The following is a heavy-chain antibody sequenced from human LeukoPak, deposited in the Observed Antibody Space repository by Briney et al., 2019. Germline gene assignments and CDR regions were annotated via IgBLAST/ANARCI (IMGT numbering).Heavy chain of an antibody. Sequence: SETLSLTCTVSGYSISSGYYWGWIRQPPGKGLEWIGTIYHSGSTYYNPSLKSRVTISVDTSKNQFSLKLSSVTAADTAVYYCARERGSSSWYRAIDPWGQGTLVTISS. CDR1: GYSISSGYY. D-gene: IGHD6-13*01. J-gene: IGHJ5*02. CDR3: ARERGSSSWYRAIDP. V-gene: IGHV4-38-2*02. CDR2: IYHSGST.